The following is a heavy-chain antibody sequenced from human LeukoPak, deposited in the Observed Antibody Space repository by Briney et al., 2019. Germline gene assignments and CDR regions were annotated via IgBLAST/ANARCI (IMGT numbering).Heavy chain of an antibody. CDR3: ARKKGSRPTYNWFDP. J-gene: IGHJ5*02. D-gene: IGHD6-13*01. CDR2: IYYSGST. Sequence: SETLSLTCTVSGYSISSGYYWGWIRQPPGKGLEWIGSIYYSGSTYYNPSLKSRVTISVDTSKNQFSLKLSSVTAADTAVYYCARKKGSRPTYNWFDPWGQGTLVTVSS. V-gene: IGHV4-38-2*02. CDR1: GYSISSGYY.